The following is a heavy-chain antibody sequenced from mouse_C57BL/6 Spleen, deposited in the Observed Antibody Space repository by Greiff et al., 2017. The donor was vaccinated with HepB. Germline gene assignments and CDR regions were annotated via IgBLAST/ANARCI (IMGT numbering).Heavy chain of an antibody. Sequence: EVKLVESGGGLVKPGGSLKLSCAASGFTFSDYGMHWVRQAPEKGLEWVAYISSGSSTIYYADTVKGRFTISRDNAKNTLFLQMISLRSEDTAMYYCEMTAIDNYFDCWGQGTTLTVSS. CDR1: GFTFSDYG. D-gene: IGHD2-12*01. CDR2: ISSGSSTI. V-gene: IGHV5-17*01. CDR3: EMTAIDNYFDC. J-gene: IGHJ2*01.